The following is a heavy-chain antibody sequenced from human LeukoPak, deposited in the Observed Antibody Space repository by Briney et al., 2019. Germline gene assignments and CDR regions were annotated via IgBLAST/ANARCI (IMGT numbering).Heavy chain of an antibody. CDR3: ARSYSSTPQYYYYYYMDV. CDR2: ITYSGDTT. J-gene: IGHJ6*03. D-gene: IGHD6-13*01. V-gene: IGHV3-23*01. Sequence: PGGSLRLSCAASGFTFSSYAMYWVRQAPGKGLEWVSSITYSGDTTDYADSVKGRFTISRDNSKNTLYLQMNSLRAEDTAVYYCARSYSSTPQYYYYYYMDVWGKGTTVTVSS. CDR1: GFTFSSYA.